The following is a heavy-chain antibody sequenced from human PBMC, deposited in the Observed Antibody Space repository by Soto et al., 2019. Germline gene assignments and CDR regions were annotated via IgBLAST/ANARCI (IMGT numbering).Heavy chain of an antibody. CDR2: IYYSGST. Sequence: QVQLQESGPGLVKPSETLSLTCTVSGGSISSYYWSWIRQPPGKGLEWIGYIYYSGSTNYNPSLKSRVTISVDTSKNQFSLKLSSVTAADTAVYYCARGRSGSSIPFDYWGQGTLVTVSS. CDR1: GGSISSYY. V-gene: IGHV4-59*01. D-gene: IGHD1-26*01. CDR3: ARGRSGSSIPFDY. J-gene: IGHJ4*02.